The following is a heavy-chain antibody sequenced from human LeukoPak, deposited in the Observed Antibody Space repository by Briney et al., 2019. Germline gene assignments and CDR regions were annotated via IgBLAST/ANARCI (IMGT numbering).Heavy chain of an antibody. CDR1: GGSISSSSYY. CDR2: IYYSGST. V-gene: IGHV4-39*07. D-gene: IGHD6-19*01. Sequence: PSETLSLTCTVSGGSISSSSYYWGWIRQPPGKGLEWIGSIYYSGSTYYNPSLKSRVTISVGTSKNQFSLKLSSVTAADTAVYYCARGRYSSGWLGGIGHFNWFDPWGQGTLVTVSS. CDR3: ARGRYSSGWLGGIGHFNWFDP. J-gene: IGHJ5*02.